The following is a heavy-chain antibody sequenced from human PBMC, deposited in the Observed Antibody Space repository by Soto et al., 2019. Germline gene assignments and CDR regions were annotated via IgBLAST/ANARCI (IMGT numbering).Heavy chain of an antibody. J-gene: IGHJ5*02. CDR1: GGSISSSYY. CDR3: ARVKISGLFANNWFDP. CDR2: IYYSGST. Sequence: PSETLSLTCTVSGGSISSSYYWSWIRQPPGKGLEWIGYIYYSGSTNYNPSLKSRVTISVDTSKNQFSLKLSSVTAADTAVYYCARVKISGLFANNWFDPWGQGTLVTVSS. V-gene: IGHV4-61*01. D-gene: IGHD3-22*01.